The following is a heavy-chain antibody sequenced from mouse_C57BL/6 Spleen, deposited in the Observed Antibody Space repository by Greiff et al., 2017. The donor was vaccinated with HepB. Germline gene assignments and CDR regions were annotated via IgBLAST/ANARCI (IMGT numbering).Heavy chain of an antibody. CDR3: ARDLYYAMDY. CDR2: ISSGSSTI. CDR1: GFTFSDYG. V-gene: IGHV5-17*01. J-gene: IGHJ4*01. Sequence: EVQLVESGGGLVKPGGSLKLSCAASGFTFSDYGMHWVRQAPEKGPEWVAYISSGSSTIYYADTVKGRFTISRDNAKNTLFLQMTSLRSEDTAMYYCARDLYYAMDYWGQGTSVTVSS.